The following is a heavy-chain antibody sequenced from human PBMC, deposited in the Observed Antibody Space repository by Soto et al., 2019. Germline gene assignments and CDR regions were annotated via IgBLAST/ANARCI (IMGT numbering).Heavy chain of an antibody. V-gene: IGHV3-48*01. D-gene: IGHD6-13*01. J-gene: IGHJ4*02. Sequence: GGSLRLSCAASGFTFSSYSMNWVRQAPGKGLEWVSYISSSSSTIYYADSVKGRFTISRDNAKNSLYLQMNSLRAEDTAVYYCFHIAAAGIVRVWGQGTLVTVSS. CDR3: FHIAAAGIVRV. CDR1: GFTFSSYS. CDR2: ISSSSSTI.